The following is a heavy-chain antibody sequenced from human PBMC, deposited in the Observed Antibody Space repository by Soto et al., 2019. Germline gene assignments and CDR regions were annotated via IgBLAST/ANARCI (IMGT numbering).Heavy chain of an antibody. J-gene: IGHJ4*02. V-gene: IGHV3-48*01. CDR1: GFTFSSYS. Sequence: PGGSLRLSCAASGFTFSSYSMNWVRQAPGKGLEWVSYISSSSSTIYYADSVKGRFTISRDNSKNTVSLLMNSLRAEDTAVYFCARGSSGYISSWYYFDYWGRGTLVTVSS. CDR2: ISSSSSTI. CDR3: ARGSSGYISSWYYFDY. D-gene: IGHD6-13*01.